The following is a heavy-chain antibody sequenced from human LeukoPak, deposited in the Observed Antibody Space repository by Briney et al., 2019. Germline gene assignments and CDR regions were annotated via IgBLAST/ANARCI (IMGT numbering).Heavy chain of an antibody. J-gene: IGHJ4*02. V-gene: IGHV3-13*05. D-gene: IGHD2-2*01. Sequence: GGSLRLSCAASGFTFSSYDMHWVRQATGKGLEWVSAIGTAGDPYYPGSVKGRFTISRENAKNSLYLQMNSLRAGDTAVYYCARGNYHNYCSSTSCYGYFDYWGQGTLVTVS. CDR1: GFTFSSYD. CDR2: IGTAGDP. CDR3: ARGNYHNYCSSTSCYGYFDY.